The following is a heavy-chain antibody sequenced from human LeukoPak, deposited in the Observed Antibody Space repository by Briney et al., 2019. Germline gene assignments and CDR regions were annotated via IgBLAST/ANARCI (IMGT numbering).Heavy chain of an antibody. J-gene: IGHJ4*02. Sequence: EASVKVSCKASGYTFTGYYMHWVRLVPGQGLEWMGWINPKSGGTNYAQQFQDRVTMTRDTSISSTYMELSRLKSDDTAVYYCVRDLGISGWYAPPLGYFDSWGQGTLVTDSS. D-gene: IGHD6-19*01. CDR2: INPKSGGT. CDR1: GYTFTGYY. CDR3: VRDLGISGWYAPPLGYFDS. V-gene: IGHV1-2*02.